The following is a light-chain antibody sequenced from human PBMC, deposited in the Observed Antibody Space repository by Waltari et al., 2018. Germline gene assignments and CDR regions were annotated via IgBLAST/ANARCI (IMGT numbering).Light chain of an antibody. V-gene: IGLV1-40*01. J-gene: IGLJ1*01. Sequence: QSVLTQPPSVSGAPGQRVTIPCTGSSSNIGAGYDVHWYQQLPGTAPKPLIYGNTTRPSGVPDRFSGSKSGTSASLAITGLQAEDEADYYCQSYDRSLSGGYVFGPGTWVTVL. CDR3: QSYDRSLSGGYV. CDR1: SSNIGAGYD. CDR2: GNT.